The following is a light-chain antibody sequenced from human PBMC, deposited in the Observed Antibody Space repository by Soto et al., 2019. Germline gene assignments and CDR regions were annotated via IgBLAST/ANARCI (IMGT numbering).Light chain of an antibody. V-gene: IGKV3-15*01. CDR1: QSVDSD. Sequence: EVVVTQSPATLSVSPGERVTLSCRASQSVDSDVAWFQHKPGQAPRLLIYGASTRAAGIPGRFSGSAYETDFTFTISSLEPEDSATYFCQQYNTWVRGTFGQGTKLEIK. J-gene: IGKJ2*01. CDR3: QQYNTWVRGT. CDR2: GAS.